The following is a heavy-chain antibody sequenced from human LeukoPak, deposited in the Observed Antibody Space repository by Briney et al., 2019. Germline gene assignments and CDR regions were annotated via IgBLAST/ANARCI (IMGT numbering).Heavy chain of an antibody. J-gene: IGHJ5*02. Sequence: GASVKVSCKASGYTFTSYGISWVRQAPGQGLEWMGWISAYNGNTNYAQKLQGRVTMTTDTSTSTAYMELRSLRSDDTAVYYCARDRGYQLLFPGNWFDPWGQGALVTVSS. CDR1: GYTFTSYG. CDR2: ISAYNGNT. CDR3: ARDRGYQLLFPGNWFDP. V-gene: IGHV1-18*01. D-gene: IGHD2-2*01.